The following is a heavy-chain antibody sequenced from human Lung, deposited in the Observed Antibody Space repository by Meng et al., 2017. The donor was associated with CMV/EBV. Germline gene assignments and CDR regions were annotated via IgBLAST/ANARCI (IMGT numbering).Heavy chain of an antibody. CDR1: GFTFSSYE. J-gene: IGHJ6*02. D-gene: IGHD3-3*01. V-gene: IGHV3-48*03. CDR3: ARDRPYYDFWSGYGMDV. CDR2: ISSSGSTI. Sequence: GESXKISCAASGFTFSSYEMNWVRQAPGKGLEWVSYISSSGSTIYHADSVKGRFTISRDNAKNSLYLQMNSLRAEDTAVYYCARDRPYYDFWSGYGMDVWGQGTTVTVSS.